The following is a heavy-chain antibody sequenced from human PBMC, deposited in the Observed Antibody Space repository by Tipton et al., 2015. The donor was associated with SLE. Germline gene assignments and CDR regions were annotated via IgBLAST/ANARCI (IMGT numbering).Heavy chain of an antibody. CDR3: AREGPARNNRFDP. V-gene: IGHV4-61*02. D-gene: IGHD2-2*01. Sequence: TLSLTCTVSGDSLSSDDYYWGWIRQPAGKGLEWIGRINPSGLTHYNPSLKSRVTISIDTSKNQFSLKLSSVTAADTAVYYCAREGPARNNRFDPWGQGTLVTVSS. J-gene: IGHJ5*02. CDR1: GDSLSSDDYY. CDR2: INPSGLT.